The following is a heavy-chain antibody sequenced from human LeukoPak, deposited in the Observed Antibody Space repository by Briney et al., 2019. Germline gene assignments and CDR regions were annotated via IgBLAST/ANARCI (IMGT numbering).Heavy chain of an antibody. J-gene: IGHJ4*02. V-gene: IGHV4-34*01. Sequence: PSETLSLTCAVYGGSFSGYYWSWLRQPPGKGLEWIGEINHSGSTNYNPSLKSRVTISVDTSKNQFSLKLSSVTAADTAVYYCAVTRWLRTFDYWGQGTLVTVSS. CDR1: GGSFSGYY. D-gene: IGHD5-24*01. CDR3: AVTRWLRTFDY. CDR2: INHSGST.